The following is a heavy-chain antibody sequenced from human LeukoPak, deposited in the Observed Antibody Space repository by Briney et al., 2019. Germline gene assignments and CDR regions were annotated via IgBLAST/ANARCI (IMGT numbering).Heavy chain of an antibody. CDR1: GGSISSYY. Sequence: PSETLSLTCTVSGGSISSYYWSWIRQPPGKGLEWIGYIYYSGSTNYNPSLKSRVTISVDTSKNQFSLKLSSVTAADTAVYYCARALGLSRVVYDYWGQGTLVTVSS. J-gene: IGHJ4*02. CDR2: IYYSGST. D-gene: IGHD2-8*02. V-gene: IGHV4-59*01. CDR3: ARALGLSRVVYDY.